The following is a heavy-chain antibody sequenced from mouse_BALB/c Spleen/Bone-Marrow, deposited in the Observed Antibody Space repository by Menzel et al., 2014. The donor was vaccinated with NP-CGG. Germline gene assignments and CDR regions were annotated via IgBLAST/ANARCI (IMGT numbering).Heavy chain of an antibody. CDR2: ILPGSGTA. CDR1: GYTFSNYW. J-gene: IGHJ2*01. D-gene: IGHD1-1*01. Sequence: VQLVESGAEMMKPGASVKISCKATGYTFSNYWIDWVKQRPGHGLEWIGEILPGSGTANYNEKFKGKATFTADTSSNTAYMQLSSLTPEDSSLYYCARAPVVPYYFDFWGQGTTLTVSS. V-gene: IGHV1-9*01. CDR3: ARAPVVPYYFDF.